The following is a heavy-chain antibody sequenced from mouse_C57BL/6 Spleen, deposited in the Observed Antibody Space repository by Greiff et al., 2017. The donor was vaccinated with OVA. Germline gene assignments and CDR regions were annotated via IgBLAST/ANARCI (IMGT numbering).Heavy chain of an antibody. CDR1: GYTFTDYE. D-gene: IGHD1-1*01. V-gene: IGHV1-15*01. Sequence: QVQLQQSGAELVRPGASVTLSCKASGYTFTDYEMHWVKQTPVHGLEWIGAIDPETGGTAYNQKFKGKAILTADKSSSTAYMELRSLTSEDSAVYNCTREITPVVESGYAMDYWGQGTSVTVSA. CDR3: TREITPVVESGYAMDY. CDR2: IDPETGGT. J-gene: IGHJ4*01.